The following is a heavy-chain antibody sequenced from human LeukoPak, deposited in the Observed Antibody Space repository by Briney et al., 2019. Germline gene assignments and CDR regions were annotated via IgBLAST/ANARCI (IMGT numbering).Heavy chain of an antibody. Sequence: GGSLRLSCAASGFTFSDYYMSWIRQAPGKGLEWVSDINTNGGSTYYADSVKGRFTISRGNSKNTLYLQMNSLRAEDTAVYYCAKAYCSSTSCYLEYWGRGTLVTVSS. CDR2: INTNGGST. CDR1: GFTFSDYY. V-gene: IGHV3-23*01. CDR3: AKAYCSSTSCYLEY. D-gene: IGHD2-2*01. J-gene: IGHJ4*02.